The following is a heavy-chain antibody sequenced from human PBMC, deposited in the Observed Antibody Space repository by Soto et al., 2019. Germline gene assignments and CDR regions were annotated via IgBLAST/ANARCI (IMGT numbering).Heavy chain of an antibody. Sequence: SETLSLTCTVSGGSISSSSYYWGWIRQPPGKGLEWIGSIYYSGSTYYNPSLKSRVTISVDTSKNQFSLKLSSVTAADTAVYYCARHLGYCSSTSCYTTYYYYYGMDVWDQGTTVTVSS. D-gene: IGHD2-2*02. CDR1: GGSISSSSYY. CDR3: ARHLGYCSSTSCYTTYYYYYGMDV. CDR2: IYYSGST. V-gene: IGHV4-39*01. J-gene: IGHJ6*02.